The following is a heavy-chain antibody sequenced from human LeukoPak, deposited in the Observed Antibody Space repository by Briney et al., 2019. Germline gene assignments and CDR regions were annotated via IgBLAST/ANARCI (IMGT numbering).Heavy chain of an antibody. CDR1: GFTFNSYG. V-gene: IGHV3-30*02. CDR3: SQEGGSHY. J-gene: IGHJ4*02. CDR2: IRSDGSDK. D-gene: IGHD5-12*01. Sequence: PGGSLRLSCAASGFTFNSYGMHWVRQAPGKGLEWVAFIRSDGSDKYYADSVKGRFTISRDNSKNTLYLQMNSLRAEDTAVYYCSQEGGSHYWGQGTLVTVSS.